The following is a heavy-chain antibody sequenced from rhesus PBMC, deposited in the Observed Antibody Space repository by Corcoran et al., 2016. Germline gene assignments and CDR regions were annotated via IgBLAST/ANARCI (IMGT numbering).Heavy chain of an antibody. Sequence: QVQLVQSGAEIKQPGASVKLSCKASGYTFTSYYMHWVRQAPGQGLEWIGLISPYNGHKGYAQNFQGRVTITTDTSTSTGYMELSSLRSEDTAVYYCTREGIRERYFEFWGQGALVTVSS. CDR2: ISPYNGHK. J-gene: IGHJ1*01. V-gene: IGHV1-1*01. CDR1: GYTFTSYY. D-gene: IGHD5-42*01. CDR3: TREGIRERYFEF.